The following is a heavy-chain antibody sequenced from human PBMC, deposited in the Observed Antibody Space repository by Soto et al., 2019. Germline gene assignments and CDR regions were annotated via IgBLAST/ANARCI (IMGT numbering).Heavy chain of an antibody. CDR1: GYSFTNYW. CDR3: VRPDSSGYYSL. V-gene: IGHV5-51*01. Sequence: GGSLKISCKGSGYSFTNYWIGWVRQTAGKGLEWMGSINPADSDTRYSPSFQGQVTVSVDNSINTADLQRGSLKASVTAMYYCVRPDSSGYYSLWGQGTPVTVSS. D-gene: IGHD3-9*01. J-gene: IGHJ4*01. CDR2: INPADSDT.